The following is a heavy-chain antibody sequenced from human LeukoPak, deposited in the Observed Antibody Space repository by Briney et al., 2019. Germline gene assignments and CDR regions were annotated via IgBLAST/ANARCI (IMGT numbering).Heavy chain of an antibody. D-gene: IGHD2-2*01. J-gene: IGHJ4*02. CDR3: ARARINCSSTSCSWYYFDY. Sequence: SETLSLTCAVYGGSFSGYYWSWIRQPPGKGLEWIGRIYTSGSTNYNPSLKSRVTISVDTSKNQFSLKLSSVTAADTAVYYCARARINCSSTSCSWYYFDYWGQGTLVTVSS. CDR1: GGSFSGYY. V-gene: IGHV4-59*10. CDR2: IYTSGST.